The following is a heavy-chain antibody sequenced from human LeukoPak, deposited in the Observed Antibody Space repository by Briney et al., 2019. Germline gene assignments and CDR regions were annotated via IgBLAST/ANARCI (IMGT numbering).Heavy chain of an antibody. CDR1: GYTVTGYY. CDR3: ARFYDSSGYPAEYFQH. CDR2: INPNSGGT. V-gene: IGHV1-2*02. J-gene: IGHJ1*01. D-gene: IGHD3-22*01. Sequence: GASVKVSCKASGYTVTGYYMHWVRQAPGQGLEWMGWINPNSGGTNYAQKFQGRVTMTRDTSISTAYMELSRLRSDDTAVYYCARFYDSSGYPAEYFQHWGQGTLVTVSS.